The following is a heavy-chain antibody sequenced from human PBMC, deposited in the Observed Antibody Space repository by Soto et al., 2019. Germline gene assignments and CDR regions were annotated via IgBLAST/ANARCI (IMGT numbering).Heavy chain of an antibody. CDR3: AREEGYSSSWSRGYFDY. CDR1: GFTFSSYA. Sequence: GGSLRLSCAASGFTFSSYAMHWVRQAPGKGLEWVAVISYDGSNKYYADSVKGRFTISRENSKNTLYLQMNSLRAEDTAVYYCAREEGYSSSWSRGYFDYWGQGTLVTVSS. V-gene: IGHV3-30-3*01. J-gene: IGHJ4*02. D-gene: IGHD6-13*01. CDR2: ISYDGSNK.